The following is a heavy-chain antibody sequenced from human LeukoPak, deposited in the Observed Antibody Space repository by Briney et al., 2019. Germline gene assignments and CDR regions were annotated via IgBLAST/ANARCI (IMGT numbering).Heavy chain of an antibody. CDR1: GSTFSSYA. Sequence: SVKVSCKASGSTFSSYAISWVRQAPGQGPEWMGGIIPLFRTANYARKFQGRVTITADRSTNTAFMELSSLRSEDTAMYYCATNYEILSGYPKNYYFHIWGQGTMVTVSS. J-gene: IGHJ3*02. V-gene: IGHV1-69*06. CDR3: ATNYEILSGYPKNYYFHI. CDR2: IIPLFRTA. D-gene: IGHD3-9*01.